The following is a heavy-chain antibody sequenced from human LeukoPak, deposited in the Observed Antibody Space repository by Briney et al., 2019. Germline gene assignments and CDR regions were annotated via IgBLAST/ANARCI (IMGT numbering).Heavy chain of an antibody. CDR3: AKSGYNRFDY. J-gene: IGHJ4*02. Sequence: PSETLFLTCTVSGGSISYYFWRWIPQPPGKVLGRIGHIYYNGSTNYNPSLKSRVTISVDTSKNQFSLELNSVTAPDTAVYYGAKSGYNRFDYWGQGTLVTVSS. D-gene: IGHD5-24*01. CDR1: GGSISYYF. CDR2: IYYNGST. V-gene: IGHV4-59*01.